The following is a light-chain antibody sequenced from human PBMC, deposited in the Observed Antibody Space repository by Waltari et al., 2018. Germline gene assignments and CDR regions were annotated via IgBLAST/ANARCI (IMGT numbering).Light chain of an antibody. CDR1: HDITNY. CDR3: QQHADPLLT. J-gene: IGKJ4*01. V-gene: IGKV1-33*01. Sequence: DIQMTQSPSSLSAFVGDRVTITCQASHDITNYLNWYRQKPGVAPKLLIYDAANLETGVPLRFSGRGSGTYFTFTISSLQPEDIGTYYCQQHADPLLTFGGGTKVEIK. CDR2: DAA.